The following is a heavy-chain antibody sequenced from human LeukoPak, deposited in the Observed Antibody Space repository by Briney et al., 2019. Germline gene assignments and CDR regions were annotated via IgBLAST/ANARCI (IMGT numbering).Heavy chain of an antibody. CDR1: GYTFTSYD. CDR2: MNPNSGNT. CDR3: ARERKNYYDSSGYNDY. Sequence: ASVKVSCKASGYTFTSYDINWVRQATGQGLEWMGWMNPNSGNTGYAQKFQGRVTMTRNTSISTAYMELSSLRSEDTAVYYCARERKNYYDSSGYNDYWGQGTLVTVSS. J-gene: IGHJ4*02. D-gene: IGHD3-22*01. V-gene: IGHV1-8*01.